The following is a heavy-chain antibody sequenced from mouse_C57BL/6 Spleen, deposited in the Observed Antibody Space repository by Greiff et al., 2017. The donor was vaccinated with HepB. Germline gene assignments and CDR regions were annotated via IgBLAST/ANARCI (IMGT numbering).Heavy chain of an antibody. J-gene: IGHJ3*01. CDR1: GFNIKDYY. Sequence: EVQRVESGAELVKPGASVKLSCTASGFNIKDYYMHWVKQRTEQGLEWIGRIDPEDGETKYAPKFQGKATITADTSSNPAYLQLSSLTSEDTAVYYCASFYYYGSSSFAYWGQGTLVTVSA. CDR2: IDPEDGET. V-gene: IGHV14-2*01. D-gene: IGHD1-1*01. CDR3: ASFYYYGSSSFAY.